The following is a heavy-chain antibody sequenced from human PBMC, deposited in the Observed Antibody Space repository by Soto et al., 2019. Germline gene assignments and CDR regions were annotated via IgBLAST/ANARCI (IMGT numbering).Heavy chain of an antibody. Sequence: QVQLVESGGGVVQPGRSLRLSCAASGFTFSSYGMHWVRRALGKGLEWVAVIWYDGSNKYYADSVKGRFTISRDNSKNTLYLQRNSLRAEDTAVYYCARDQAARVYAPGQLETMGFDYWGQGTLVTVSS. J-gene: IGHJ4*02. D-gene: IGHD2-8*01. V-gene: IGHV3-33*01. CDR3: ARDQAARVYAPGQLETMGFDY. CDR1: GFTFSSYG. CDR2: IWYDGSNK.